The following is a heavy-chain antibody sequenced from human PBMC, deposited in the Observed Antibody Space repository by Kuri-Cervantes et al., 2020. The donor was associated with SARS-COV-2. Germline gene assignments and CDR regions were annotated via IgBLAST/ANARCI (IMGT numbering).Heavy chain of an antibody. D-gene: IGHD1-26*01. Sequence: GGSLRLSCAASGFTFGIYGIHWVRQAPGKGLEWVAVISYDGSNKYYADSVKGRFTISRDNSKNTLYLQVNSLRAEDTAVYYCARPYSGSYAAFFDYWGQGTLVTVSS. CDR2: ISYDGSNK. V-gene: IGHV3-30*19. J-gene: IGHJ4*02. CDR1: GFTFGIYG. CDR3: ARPYSGSYAAFFDY.